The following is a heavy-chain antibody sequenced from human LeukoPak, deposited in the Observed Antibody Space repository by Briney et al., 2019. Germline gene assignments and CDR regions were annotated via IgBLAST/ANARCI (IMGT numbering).Heavy chain of an antibody. CDR2: INPNSGGT. V-gene: IGHV1-2*02. CDR1: GYTFTGYY. Sequence: ASVKVSCKASGYTFTGYYMHWVRQAPGQGREWMGWINPNSGGTNYAQKFQGRVTMTRDTSISTAYMELSRLRSDDTAVYYCARDSSGWYVPVLGFGDYWGQGTLVTVSS. CDR3: ARDSSGWYVPVLGFGDY. D-gene: IGHD6-19*01. J-gene: IGHJ4*02.